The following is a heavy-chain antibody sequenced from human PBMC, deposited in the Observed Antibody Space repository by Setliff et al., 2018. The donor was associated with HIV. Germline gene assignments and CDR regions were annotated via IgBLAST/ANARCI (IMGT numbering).Heavy chain of an antibody. V-gene: IGHV3-30*04. J-gene: IGHJ4*01. CDR3: AREVAADGTYFDY. D-gene: IGHD6-13*01. CDR2: ISYDGSNK. CDR1: GFTFSNSA. Sequence: SGGSLRLSCAASGFTFSNSAMHWVRQAPGKGLGWVAGISYDGSNKYYTDSVKGRFTISRDNSKNTLYLQMNSLRAEDSAVYYCAREVAADGTYFDYWGQGALVTVSS.